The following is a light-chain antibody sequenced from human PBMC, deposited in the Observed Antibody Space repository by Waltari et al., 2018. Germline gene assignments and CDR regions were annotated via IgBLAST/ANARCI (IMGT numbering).Light chain of an antibody. Sequence: QLVLTQSPSASASLGASVKLTCTLDSGHSSNIIAWHQQKPEKGPRLLMKVHSDGSHTKGDRIPYRFSGSSSGPERYLTISSVQSEDEADYYCQTGGHGTWVFGGGTKLTVL. J-gene: IGLJ3*02. CDR3: QTGGHGTWV. CDR2: VHSDGSH. V-gene: IGLV4-69*01. CDR1: SGHSSNI.